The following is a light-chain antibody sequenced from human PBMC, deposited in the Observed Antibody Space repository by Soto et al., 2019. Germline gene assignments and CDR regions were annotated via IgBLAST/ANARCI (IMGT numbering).Light chain of an antibody. CDR1: SSNIGRNY. J-gene: IGLJ2*01. V-gene: IGLV1-47*01. CDR3: STRDESLSGII. Sequence: SAVTQPPSASGATRQRVSISCSGSSSNIGRNYVYWYQKVPAMTPKLLDYRNDQRSYRAPDRCSGSKSGISASLAISRLRSEYEADYLSSTRDESLSGIIFRGGT. CDR2: RND.